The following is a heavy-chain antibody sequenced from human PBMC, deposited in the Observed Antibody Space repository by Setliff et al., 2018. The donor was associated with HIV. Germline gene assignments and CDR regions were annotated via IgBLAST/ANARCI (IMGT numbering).Heavy chain of an antibody. CDR3: ARGLRDSSGREYFQH. Sequence: SETLSLTCTVSGDSISGYYWSWIRQSPGKGLEWIGFIYETGSTYYNPSLKSRVSISIDTSKNQFSLKLSSVTAADTAVYYCARGLRDSSGREYFQHWGQGTPVTVSS. V-gene: IGHV4-59*12. D-gene: IGHD3-22*01. CDR2: IYETGST. CDR1: GDSISGYY. J-gene: IGHJ1*01.